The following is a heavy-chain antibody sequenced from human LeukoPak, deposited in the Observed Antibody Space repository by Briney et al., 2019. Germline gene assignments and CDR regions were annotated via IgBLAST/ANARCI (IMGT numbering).Heavy chain of an antibody. CDR3: ARSQQLAPDAFDI. V-gene: IGHV3-53*01. D-gene: IGHD6-13*01. J-gene: IGHJ3*02. Sequence: GGSLRLSCAASGFTVSSNYMSWVRQAPGKGLEWVSVIYSGGSTYYADSVKGRFTISRDNSKNTLYLQMNSLRAEDTAVYYCARSQQLAPDAFDIWGQGTMVTVSS. CDR1: GFTVSSNY. CDR2: IYSGGST.